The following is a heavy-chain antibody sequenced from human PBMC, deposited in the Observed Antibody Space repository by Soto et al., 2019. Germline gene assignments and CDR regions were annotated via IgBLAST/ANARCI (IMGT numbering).Heavy chain of an antibody. Sequence: QVQLQESGPGLVKPSQTLSLSCTVSDGSLNRGGYHWSWIRQHPGKGLEWIGYIYYTGSTSYNPSLKCRVTISLETSKNHFSLTLTSVTAADTAVYYCARAGSGRFDPWGQGTLVTVSS. V-gene: IGHV4-31*03. CDR1: DGSLNRGGYH. CDR3: ARAGSGRFDP. CDR2: IYYTGST. J-gene: IGHJ5*02.